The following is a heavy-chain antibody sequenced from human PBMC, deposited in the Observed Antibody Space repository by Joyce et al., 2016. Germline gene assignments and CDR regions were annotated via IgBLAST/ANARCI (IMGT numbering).Heavy chain of an antibody. Sequence: QVHLVESGGGVVQPGRSLRLSCAASGFNFKSYAMHWVRQARGKGLQWVEIISYDGSNNYYTDSVKGRFTISRDNSENTVFLQMTSLRADDTAVYYCARDLQSYYGSSGFYYWGQGTLVTVSS. CDR2: ISYDGSNN. J-gene: IGHJ4*02. V-gene: IGHV3-30*04. D-gene: IGHD3-22*01. CDR1: GFNFKSYA. CDR3: ARDLQSYYGSSGFYY.